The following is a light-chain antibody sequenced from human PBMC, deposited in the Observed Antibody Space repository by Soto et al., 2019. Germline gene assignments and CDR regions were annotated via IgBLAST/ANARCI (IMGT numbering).Light chain of an antibody. Sequence: QSALTQPPSASGTPGQRVTISCSGSSSNIGTNTVNWYQQLPGTAPKLLIYSNNQRPSGVPDRFSGSKSGTSASLAISGVQSEDEADYYCAAWDDSLNGVFGGGTQLTVL. J-gene: IGLJ2*01. CDR1: SSNIGTNT. CDR2: SNN. CDR3: AAWDDSLNGV. V-gene: IGLV1-44*01.